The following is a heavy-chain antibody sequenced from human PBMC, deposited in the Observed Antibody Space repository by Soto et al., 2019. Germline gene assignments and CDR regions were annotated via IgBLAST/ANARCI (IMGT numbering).Heavy chain of an antibody. CDR3: AKDGQFRTDGLDV. J-gene: IGHJ3*01. CDR1: GFTFSSHG. D-gene: IGHD1-1*01. V-gene: IGHV3-23*01. CDR2: LSRGGGTT. Sequence: EAQLLESGGDWAQPGGSLRLSCAASGFTFSSHGMSWVRQVPGKGLEWIAGLSRGGGTTYYADSVKGRFTIIRNNSKNILDLIMNSLKVEDTALYYCAKDGQFRTDGLDVWGQGTMVTVSS.